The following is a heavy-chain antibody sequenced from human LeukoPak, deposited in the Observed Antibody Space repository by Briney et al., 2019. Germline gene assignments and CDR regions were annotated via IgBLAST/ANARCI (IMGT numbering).Heavy chain of an antibody. CDR2: IYTSGST. D-gene: IGHD5-18*01. CDR1: GGSISSGSYY. CDR3: AAYSYGYFGYFDY. Sequence: SETLSLTCTVSGGSISSGSYYWSWIRQPAGKGLEWIGRIYTSGSTNYNPSLKSRVTISVDTSKNQFSLKLSSVTAADTAVYYCAAYSYGYFGYFDYWAQGTLVTVSS. V-gene: IGHV4-61*02. J-gene: IGHJ4*02.